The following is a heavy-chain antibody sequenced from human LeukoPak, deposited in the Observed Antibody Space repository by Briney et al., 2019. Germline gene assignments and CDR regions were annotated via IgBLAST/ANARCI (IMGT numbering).Heavy chain of an antibody. Sequence: KPSETLSLTCAVYGGSFSGYYWSWIRQPPGKGLEWIGEIYHSGSTNYNPSLKSRVTISVDTSKNQFSLKLSSVTAADTAVYYCARHLLHYYDSSGYYPDAFDIWGQGTMVTVSS. J-gene: IGHJ3*02. CDR2: IYHSGST. CDR1: GGSFSGYY. CDR3: ARHLLHYYDSSGYYPDAFDI. V-gene: IGHV4-34*01. D-gene: IGHD3-22*01.